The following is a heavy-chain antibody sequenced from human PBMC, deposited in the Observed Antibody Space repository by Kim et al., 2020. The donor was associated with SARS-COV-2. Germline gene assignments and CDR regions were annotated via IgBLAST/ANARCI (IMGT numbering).Heavy chain of an antibody. CDR3: ARQMGITMIVVVISTHFDY. Sequence: SETLSLTCTVSGGSISSSSYYWGWIRQLPGKGLEWIGSIYYSGSTYYNPSLKSRVTISVDTSKNQFSLKLSSVTAADTAVYYCARQMGITMIVVVISTHFDYWGQGTLVTVSS. CDR2: IYYSGST. CDR1: GGSISSSSYY. V-gene: IGHV4-39*01. D-gene: IGHD3-22*01. J-gene: IGHJ4*02.